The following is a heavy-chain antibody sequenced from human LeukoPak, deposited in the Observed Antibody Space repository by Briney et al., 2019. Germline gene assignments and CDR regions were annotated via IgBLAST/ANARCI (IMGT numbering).Heavy chain of an antibody. CDR3: ARHYHYDILTGYTNWFDP. CDR1: GYSFTSYW. J-gene: IGHJ5*02. CDR2: IYPGDSDT. D-gene: IGHD3-9*01. Sequence: GESLKISCKGSGYSFTSYWIGWVRQMPGKGLEWMGIIYPGDSDTRYSPSFQGQVTISAGKSISTAYLQWSSLKASDTAMYYCARHYHYDILTGYTNWFDPWGQGTLVTVSS. V-gene: IGHV5-51*01.